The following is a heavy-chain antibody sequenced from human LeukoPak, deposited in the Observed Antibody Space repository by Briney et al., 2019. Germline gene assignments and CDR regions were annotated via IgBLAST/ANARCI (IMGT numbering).Heavy chain of an antibody. D-gene: IGHD6-19*01. CDR3: ARFGGIAVRDV. CDR2: INHSGST. J-gene: IGHJ6*02. Sequence: SETLSLTCAVYGGSFSGYYWSWIRQPPGKGLEWIGEINHSGSTNYNPSLKSRVTISVDTSKNQFSLKLSSVTAADTAVYCCARFGGIAVRDVWGQGTTVTVSS. CDR1: GGSFSGYY. V-gene: IGHV4-34*01.